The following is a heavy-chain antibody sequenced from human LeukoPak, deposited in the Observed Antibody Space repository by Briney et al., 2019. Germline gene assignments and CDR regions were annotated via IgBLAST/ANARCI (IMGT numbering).Heavy chain of an antibody. CDR2: ISSSGSTI. CDR3: VRGRDGYNRSPFDY. D-gene: IGHD5-24*01. Sequence: GGSLRLSCAASRFTFSSYEMNWIRQAPGKGLEWVSYISSSGSTIYYADSVKGRFTISRDNANNSLYLQVNSLRAEDTGVYYCVRGRDGYNRSPFDYWGQGTLVTVSS. J-gene: IGHJ4*02. CDR1: RFTFSSYE. V-gene: IGHV3-48*03.